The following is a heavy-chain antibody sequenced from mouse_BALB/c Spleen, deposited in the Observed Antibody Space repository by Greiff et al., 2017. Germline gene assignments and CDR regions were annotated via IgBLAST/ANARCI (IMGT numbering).Heavy chain of an antibody. Sequence: EVQLVESGPELVKPGASVKISCKASGYSFTGYFMNWVMQSHGKSLEWIGRINPYNGDTFYNQKFKGKATLTVDKSSSTAHMELRSLASEDSAVYYCAREGEYYYGLDYWGQGTTLTVSS. CDR1: GYSFTGYF. CDR3: AREGEYYYGLDY. J-gene: IGHJ2*01. V-gene: IGHV1-20*02. CDR2: INPYNGDT. D-gene: IGHD1-1*01.